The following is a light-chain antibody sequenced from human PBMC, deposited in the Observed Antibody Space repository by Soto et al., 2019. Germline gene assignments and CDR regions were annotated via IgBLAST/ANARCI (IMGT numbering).Light chain of an antibody. CDR2: AAS. V-gene: IGKV1-39*01. J-gene: IGKJ5*01. CDR1: QNIYTF. CDR3: QQNYRTVIT. Sequence: DIQLTQSPSSLSASVGDRVTITCRASQNIYTFLNWYQQKPGTAPKLLIFAASSLHSGVPSRFSGSGSGTDFTLTISTLQPEDFATYFCQQNYRTVITFGQGTRLEIQ.